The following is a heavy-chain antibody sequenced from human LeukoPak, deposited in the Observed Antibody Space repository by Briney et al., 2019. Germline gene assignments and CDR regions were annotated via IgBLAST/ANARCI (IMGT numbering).Heavy chain of an antibody. D-gene: IGHD4-17*01. CDR2: ISAYNGNT. J-gene: IGHJ4*02. Sequence: ASVKVSCKASGYTFTSYGISWVRQAPGQGLEWMGWISAYNGNTNYAQKLQGRVTMTTDTSTSTAYMELRSLRSDDTAVYYCARDVGDYGDYGSANYHDDYWGQGTLVTVSS. CDR3: ARDVGDYGDYGSANYHDDY. CDR1: GYTFTSYG. V-gene: IGHV1-18*01.